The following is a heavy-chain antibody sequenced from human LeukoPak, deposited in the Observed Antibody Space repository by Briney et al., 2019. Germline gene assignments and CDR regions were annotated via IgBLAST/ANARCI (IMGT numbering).Heavy chain of an antibody. D-gene: IGHD3-22*01. J-gene: IGHJ4*02. Sequence: GRSLRLSCAASGFTFSSYAMHWVRQAPGKGLEWVSYISSSSSTIYYADSVKGRFTISRDNAKNSLYLQMNSLRAEDTAVYYCARGGITMIVVVDSIDYWGQGTLVTVSS. CDR3: ARGGITMIVVVDSIDY. CDR1: GFTFSSYA. CDR2: ISSSSSTI. V-gene: IGHV3-48*01.